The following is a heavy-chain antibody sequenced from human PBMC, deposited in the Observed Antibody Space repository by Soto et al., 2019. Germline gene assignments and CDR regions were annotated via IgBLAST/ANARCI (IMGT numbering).Heavy chain of an antibody. J-gene: IGHJ4*02. CDR1: GYTFTSYA. CDR2: INAGNGNT. Sequence: GASVKVSCKASGYTFTSYAMHWVRQAPGQRLEWMGWINAGNGNTKYSQKFQGRVTITRDTSASTAYMELSSLRSEDTAVYYCARGYSSSWYGGGDYWGQGTLVTVSS. V-gene: IGHV1-3*01. CDR3: ARGYSSSWYGGGDY. D-gene: IGHD6-13*01.